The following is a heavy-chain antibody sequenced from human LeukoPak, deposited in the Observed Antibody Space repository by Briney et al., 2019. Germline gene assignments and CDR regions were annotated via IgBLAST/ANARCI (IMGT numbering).Heavy chain of an antibody. J-gene: IGHJ6*02. CDR1: GYSFTSYW. Sequence: GESLKISCKGSGYSFTSYWIGWVRQMPGKGLEWMGIIYPGDSDTRYSPSFQGQVTISADKSISTAYLQWSSLKASDTAMYYCATSPRYSSGFCYYYGMDVWGQGTTVTVSS. CDR3: ATSPRYSSGFCYYYGMDV. V-gene: IGHV5-51*01. D-gene: IGHD6-19*01. CDR2: IYPGDSDT.